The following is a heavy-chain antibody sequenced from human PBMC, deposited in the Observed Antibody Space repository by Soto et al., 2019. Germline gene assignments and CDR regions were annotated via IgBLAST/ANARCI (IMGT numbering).Heavy chain of an antibody. CDR3: VRYSRSVGGSYRPDY. CDR1: GFTFDDYA. V-gene: IGHV3-9*01. Sequence: EVQLVESGGGLVQPGRSLRLSCAASGFTFDDYALHWVRQVPGKGLEWVSGINSDGSITNYADAVKGRFTISRDNVKNTLYLQMNSLRAEDTAVYYCVRYSRSVGGSYRPDYWGQGTLVTVSS. CDR2: INSDGSIT. J-gene: IGHJ4*02. D-gene: IGHD3-16*02.